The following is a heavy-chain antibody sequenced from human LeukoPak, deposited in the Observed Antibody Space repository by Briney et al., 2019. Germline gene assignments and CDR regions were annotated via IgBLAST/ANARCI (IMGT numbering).Heavy chain of an antibody. J-gene: IGHJ6*04. CDR1: GFTFSSYE. D-gene: IGHD3-10*02. Sequence: GGSLRLTCAASGFTFSSYEMNWVRQAPGKGLEWVLYISSSGSTIYYAYSVKGRFTISRDNAKNSLYLQMNSLRAEDTAVYYCAELGITMIGGVWGKGTTVTTSS. V-gene: IGHV3-48*03. CDR2: ISSSGSTI. CDR3: AELGITMIGGV.